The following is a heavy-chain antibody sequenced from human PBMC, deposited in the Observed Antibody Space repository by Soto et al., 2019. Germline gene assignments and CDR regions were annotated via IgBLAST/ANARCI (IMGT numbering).Heavy chain of an antibody. V-gene: IGHV1-3*01. Sequence: ASVKVSCKASGYTFTSYGIHWVLQAPGERLEWMGWINAANGDTKYSPKFQGRVTITRDTSASTAYMELSSLRSEDTAVYYCVRRHVSATGIDWFDPWGQGTLVTVSS. J-gene: IGHJ5*02. CDR3: VRRHVSATGIDWFDP. D-gene: IGHD6-13*01. CDR2: INAANGDT. CDR1: GYTFTSYG.